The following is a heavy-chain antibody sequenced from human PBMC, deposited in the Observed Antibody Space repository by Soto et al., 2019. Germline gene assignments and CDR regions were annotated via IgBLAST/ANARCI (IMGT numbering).Heavy chain of an antibody. J-gene: IGHJ4*02. Sequence: GGSLRLSCAASGFTFSSYAMHWVRQAPGKGLEWVAVISYDGSNKYYADSVKGRFTISRDNSKNTLYLQMNSLRAEDTAVYYCASSLYDYVWGSYRYGHHYFDYWGQGTLVTVSS. V-gene: IGHV3-30-3*01. D-gene: IGHD3-16*02. CDR1: GFTFSSYA. CDR3: ASSLYDYVWGSYRYGHHYFDY. CDR2: ISYDGSNK.